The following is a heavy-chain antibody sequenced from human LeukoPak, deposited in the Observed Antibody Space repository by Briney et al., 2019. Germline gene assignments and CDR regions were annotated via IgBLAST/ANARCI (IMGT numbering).Heavy chain of an antibody. V-gene: IGHV3-33*06. CDR2: IWYDGSNK. D-gene: IGHD4-17*01. CDR3: AKGMTTVTTFDY. Sequence: PGGSLRLSCAASGFTFSSYGMHWVRQAPGKGLEWVAVIWYDGSNKYYADSVKGRFTISRDNSKNTLYLQMNSLRAEATAVYYCAKGMTTVTTFDYWGQGTLVTVSS. CDR1: GFTFSSYG. J-gene: IGHJ4*02.